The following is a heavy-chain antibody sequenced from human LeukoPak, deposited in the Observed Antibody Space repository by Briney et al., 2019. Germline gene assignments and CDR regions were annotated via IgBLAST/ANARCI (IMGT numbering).Heavy chain of an antibody. CDR1: GGSFSGYY. Sequence: SETLSLTCAVYGGSFSGYYWSWIRQPPGKGLEWIGEINHSGSTNYNPSLKSRVTISVDTSKNQFSLKLSSVTAADTAVYYCARNYYDSSGYYGMDVWGQGTTVTVSS. CDR3: ARNYYDSSGYYGMDV. V-gene: IGHV4-34*01. D-gene: IGHD3-22*01. CDR2: INHSGST. J-gene: IGHJ6*02.